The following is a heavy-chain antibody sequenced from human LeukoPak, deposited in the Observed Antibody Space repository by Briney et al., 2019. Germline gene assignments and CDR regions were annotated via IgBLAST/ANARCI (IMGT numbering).Heavy chain of an antibody. D-gene: IGHD2-8*01. CDR2: ISSSSTYI. V-gene: IGHV3-21*06. J-gene: IGHJ4*02. CDR1: GFIFSNYN. CDR3: ARISAAWCFDY. Sequence: PGGPLRLSCAGPGFIFSNYNMNWVRQAPGKGLEWVSSISSSSTYIYYADSVKGRFTISRDNAKNSLYLQMNSLRAEDTAVYYCARISAAWCFDYWGQGTLVTVSS.